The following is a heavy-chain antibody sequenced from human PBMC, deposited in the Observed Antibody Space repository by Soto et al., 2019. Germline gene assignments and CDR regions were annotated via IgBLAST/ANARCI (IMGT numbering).Heavy chain of an antibody. J-gene: IGHJ3*02. D-gene: IGHD2-15*01. V-gene: IGHV3-23*01. Sequence: PGGSLRLSCAASGFTFSSYAMSWVRQAPGKGLEWVSGISDSGGETYYAESVKGRFTISRDNSKNTLYLQMNSLRAEDTAVYYCSKGGYCTGGSCYSWHAFDIWGQGTMVTVSS. CDR3: SKGGYCTGGSCYSWHAFDI. CDR2: ISDSGGET. CDR1: GFTFSSYA.